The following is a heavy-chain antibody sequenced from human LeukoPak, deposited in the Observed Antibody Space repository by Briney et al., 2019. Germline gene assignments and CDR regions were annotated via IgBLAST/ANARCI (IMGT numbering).Heavy chain of an antibody. CDR1: GGSISSYY. CDR2: IYYSGST. CDR3: ARGFDILTGYYTKTAYYFDY. D-gene: IGHD3-9*01. Sequence: PSETLSLTCTVSGGSISSYYWSWIRQPPGKGLEWIGYIYYSGSTNYNPSLKSRVTISVDTSKNQFSLKLSSVTAADTAVYYCARGFDILTGYYTKTAYYFDYWGQGTLVTVSS. V-gene: IGHV4-59*01. J-gene: IGHJ4*02.